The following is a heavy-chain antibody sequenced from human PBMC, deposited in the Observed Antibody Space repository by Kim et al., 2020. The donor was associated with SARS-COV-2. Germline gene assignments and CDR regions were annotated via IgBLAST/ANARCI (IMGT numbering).Heavy chain of an antibody. Sequence: GGSLRLSCAASGFTFSSYWMSWVRQAPGKGLEWVANIKQDGSEKYYVDSVKGRFTISRDNAKNSLYLQMNSLRAEDTAVYYCARDRSVYDSSGYPTPHYFDYWGQGTLVTVSS. CDR2: IKQDGSEK. D-gene: IGHD3-22*01. CDR1: GFTFSSYW. V-gene: IGHV3-7*05. J-gene: IGHJ4*02. CDR3: ARDRSVYDSSGYPTPHYFDY.